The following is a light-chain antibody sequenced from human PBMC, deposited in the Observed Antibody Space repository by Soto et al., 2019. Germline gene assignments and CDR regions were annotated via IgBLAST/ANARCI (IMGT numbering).Light chain of an antibody. CDR3: QQYKSYWT. J-gene: IGKJ1*01. V-gene: IGKV1-5*01. Sequence: DIQMTQSPSTLSASVGDRVSITCRASQSISSWLAWYQQKPGKAPKMLVYDASSLQSGVPSRFSGSGSETEFTLTISSLLPDDFATYYCQQYKSYWTFGQGTKVDI. CDR2: DAS. CDR1: QSISSW.